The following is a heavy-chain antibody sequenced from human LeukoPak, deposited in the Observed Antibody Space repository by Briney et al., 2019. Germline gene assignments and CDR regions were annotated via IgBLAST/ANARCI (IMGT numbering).Heavy chain of an antibody. J-gene: IGHJ4*02. CDR1: GYTFTGYY. CDR2: INPNSGGT. D-gene: IGHD6-19*01. V-gene: IGHV1-2*02. CDR3: ARASSSGWYSSDY. Sequence: ASVKVSCKASGYTFTGYYMHWVRQAPGQGLEWMGWINPNSGGTNYAQKFQGRVTMTRDTSISTAYMELSRLRSDDTAVYYCARASSSGWYSSDYWGQGTLVTVSS.